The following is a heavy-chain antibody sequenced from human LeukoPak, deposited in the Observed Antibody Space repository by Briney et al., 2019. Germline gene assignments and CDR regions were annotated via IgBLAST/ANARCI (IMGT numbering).Heavy chain of an antibody. V-gene: IGHV3-74*01. J-gene: IGHJ4*02. Sequence: GGSLRLSCAASGFTFSSYWMHWVRQAPGKGLVLVSLINTDGSSTSYADSVKGRFTISRDNAKNTLYLQMNSLRAEDTAVYYCAREQMGLAAADYYFDYWGQGTLVTVSS. D-gene: IGHD6-13*01. CDR1: GFTFSSYW. CDR2: INTDGSST. CDR3: AREQMGLAAADYYFDY.